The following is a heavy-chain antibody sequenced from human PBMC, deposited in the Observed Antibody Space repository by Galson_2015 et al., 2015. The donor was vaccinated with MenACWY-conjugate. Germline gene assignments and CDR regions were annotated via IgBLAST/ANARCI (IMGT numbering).Heavy chain of an antibody. J-gene: IGHJ5*02. CDR1: GFTFSSYA. CDR3: AKWVVASNWFDP. V-gene: IGHV3-23*01. Sequence: SLRLSCAASGFTFSSYAMSWVRQAPGKGLEWVSAISGSGGSTYYADSVKGRFTISRDNSKNTLYLQMNSLRAEDTAVYYCAKWVVASNWFDPWGQGTLVTVSS. CDR2: ISGSGGST. D-gene: IGHD2-15*01.